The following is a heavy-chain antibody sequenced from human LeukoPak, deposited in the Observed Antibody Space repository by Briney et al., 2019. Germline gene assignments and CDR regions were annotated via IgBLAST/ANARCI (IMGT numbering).Heavy chain of an antibody. V-gene: IGHV3-74*01. J-gene: IGHJ4*02. D-gene: IGHD3-22*01. CDR3: ARHSSGYYHYDY. CDR2: INSDGRST. Sequence: LPGGSLRLSCAASGFTFCSYWMHWVRQAPGKGLVWVSRINSDGRSTSYADSVKGRFTISRDNSKNTLHLQMNSLRAEDTAVYYCARHSSGYYHYDYWGPGTPVTVAS. CDR1: GFTFCSYW.